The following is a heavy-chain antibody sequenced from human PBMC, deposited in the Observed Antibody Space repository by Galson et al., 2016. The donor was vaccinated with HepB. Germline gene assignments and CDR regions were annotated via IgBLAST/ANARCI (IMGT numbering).Heavy chain of an antibody. J-gene: IGHJ6*02. CDR1: GGSISSYY. CDR3: ARYIGCLRTGCRRWGGLGDYPYYARDV. CDR2: IYFTGTT. Sequence: SETLSLTCNVSGGSISSYYWSWIRQSPGKGLEWIGRIYFTGTTKYNPSLKSRVSISVDTSKTQFSLKLSSVTAAATAVYFCARYIGCLRTGCRRWGGLGDYPYYARDVWGQGTTVTVS. D-gene: IGHD2-2*01. V-gene: IGHV4-59*01.